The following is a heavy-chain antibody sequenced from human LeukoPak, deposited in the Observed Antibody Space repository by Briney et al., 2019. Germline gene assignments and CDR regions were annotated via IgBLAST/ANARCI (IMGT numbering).Heavy chain of an antibody. CDR2: IIPSDGST. D-gene: IGHD3-10*01. Sequence: SEKVSCKASGYSFTRYFIHWVRQAPGQGLEWMGIIIPSDGSTSYPQKFQGRVTMTRDTSTSTVYMELSSLRSEDTAVYYCARGKVVTMVRGVIITYFDYWGQGTLVTVSS. J-gene: IGHJ4*02. V-gene: IGHV1-46*01. CDR1: GYSFTRYF. CDR3: ARGKVVTMVRGVIITYFDY.